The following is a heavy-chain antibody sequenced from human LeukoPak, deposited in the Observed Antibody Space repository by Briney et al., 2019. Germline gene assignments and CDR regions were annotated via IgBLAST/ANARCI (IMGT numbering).Heavy chain of an antibody. D-gene: IGHD6-19*01. Sequence: PGGSLRLFCAASGFPFDNYGKAWLRQAPRKGLEWVSCITGYGGTTAYADSVKGRFTISRDNAKNSLFLQMNSLRAEDTALYYCAGDGPVAGVELDCWGQGTLVTVSS. CDR1: GFPFDNYG. CDR3: AGDGPVAGVELDC. V-gene: IGHV3-20*04. CDR2: ITGYGGTT. J-gene: IGHJ4*02.